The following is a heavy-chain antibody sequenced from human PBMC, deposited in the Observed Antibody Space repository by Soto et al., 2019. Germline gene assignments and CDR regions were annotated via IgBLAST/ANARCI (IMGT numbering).Heavy chain of an antibody. J-gene: IGHJ4*02. Sequence: PSETLSLTCTVSGGSISRYYWSWIRQPPGKGLEWIGYLYNTGSTIYNPSLESRVTISVGTSKNQFSLNLNSVTAADTAVYYCARGLLAYCGGDCALFDSWGQXIMVTVSS. CDR2: LYNTGST. CDR3: ARGLLAYCGGDCALFDS. V-gene: IGHV4-59*01. CDR1: GGSISRYY. D-gene: IGHD2-21*02.